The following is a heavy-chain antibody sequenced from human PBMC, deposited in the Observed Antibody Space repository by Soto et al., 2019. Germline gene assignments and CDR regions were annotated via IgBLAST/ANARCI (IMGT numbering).Heavy chain of an antibody. D-gene: IGHD6-13*01. V-gene: IGHV4-34*01. J-gene: IGHJ5*02. CDR1: GGSFSGYY. CDR3: ARGCLAAAHSNRKYNWFDP. Sequence: PSETLSLTCAVYGGSFSGYYWSWIRQPPGKGLEWIGEINHSGSTNYNPSLKSRVTISVDTSKNQFSLKLSSVTAADTAVYYCARGCLAAAHSNRKYNWFDPWGQGTLVTVSS. CDR2: INHSGST.